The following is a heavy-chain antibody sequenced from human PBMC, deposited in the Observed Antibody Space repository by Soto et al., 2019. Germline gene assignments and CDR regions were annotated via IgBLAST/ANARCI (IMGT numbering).Heavy chain of an antibody. CDR1: GFTFSTYH. J-gene: IGHJ6*02. D-gene: IGHD4-17*01. Sequence: EVQLVESGGGLVQPGGSLILSCAASGFTFSTYHMNWVRQAPGKGLEWVSYIHSGGSRIYYADSVKGRFTISRDNAKNSLYLQMNRRRAEDTAVYYCARDGSTVTTNSHYAMDVWGQGATVTVSS. CDR3: ARDGSTVTTNSHYAMDV. V-gene: IGHV3-48*03. CDR2: IHSGGSRI.